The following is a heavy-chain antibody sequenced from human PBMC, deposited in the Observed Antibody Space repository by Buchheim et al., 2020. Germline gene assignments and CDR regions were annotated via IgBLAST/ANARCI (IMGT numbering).Heavy chain of an antibody. CDR1: GFTLRTYW. J-gene: IGHJ4*02. CDR3: ARDLSGSQDY. CDR2: INEDGSFT. V-gene: IGHV3-74*01. Sequence: EVQLEESGGGLVQPGGSLRLSCAASGFTLRTYWMHWVRQAPGKGLEWVSRINEDGSFTNYADFVKGRFTISRDNAENTLYFQMTSLRVEDTAMYYCARDLSGSQDYWGQGTL. D-gene: IGHD1-26*01.